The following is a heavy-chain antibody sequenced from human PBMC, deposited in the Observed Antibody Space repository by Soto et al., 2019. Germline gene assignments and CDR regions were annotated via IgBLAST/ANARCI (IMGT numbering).Heavy chain of an antibody. D-gene: IGHD2-2*02. CDR2: ISASGGGT. CDR1: GFAFSSYA. CDR3: TKVGGEYTNPY. J-gene: IGHJ4*02. Sequence: EVQLLESGGGLVQPGGSLRLSCAASGFAFSSYAMAWVRQAPGKGLEWVSGISASGGGTFYADSVKGRFTISRDNSKNKLYLQMNGLRADDTAIYYCTKVGGEYTNPYGGQGTLVSVSS. V-gene: IGHV3-23*01.